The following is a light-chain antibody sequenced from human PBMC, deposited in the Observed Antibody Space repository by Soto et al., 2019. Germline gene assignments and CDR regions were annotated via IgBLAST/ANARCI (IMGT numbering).Light chain of an antibody. CDR2: DAS. J-gene: IGKJ1*01. CDR3: QQYNNYPRT. V-gene: IGKV1-5*01. CDR1: ESIRTW. Sequence: DIQMSQSPSTLSASIGDRVTITCRASESIRTWLAWYQHKPGKAPKFLIYDASSLESGVPSRFSGSGSGTEFTLTISNLQPDDFATYFCQQYNNYPRTFGQGTKVE.